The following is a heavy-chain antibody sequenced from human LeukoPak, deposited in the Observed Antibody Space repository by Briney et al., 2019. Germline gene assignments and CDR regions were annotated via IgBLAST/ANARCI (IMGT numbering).Heavy chain of an antibody. CDR2: INSDGSST. D-gene: IGHD6-19*01. CDR1: GFTFSSYW. CDR3: ARGQYSSDWYYFDY. Sequence: PGGSLRLSCAASGFTFSSYWMHWVRQAPGKGLVWVSRINSDGSSTSYADSVKGRFTISRDNAKNTLYLQMNSLRAEDTAVYYCARGQYSSDWYYFDYWGQGTLVTVSS. J-gene: IGHJ4*02. V-gene: IGHV3-74*01.